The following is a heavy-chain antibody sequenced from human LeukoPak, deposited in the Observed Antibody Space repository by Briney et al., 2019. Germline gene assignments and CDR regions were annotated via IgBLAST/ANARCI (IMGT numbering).Heavy chain of an antibody. CDR2: IKSKTDGGTT. J-gene: IGHJ4*02. D-gene: IGHD3-22*01. CDR3: TREGGYYPYYFDY. Sequence: PGGSLRLSCAASGFTFSNAWMSWVRQAPGKGLEWVGRIKSKTDGGTTDYAAPVKGRFTISRDDSKNTLYPQMNSLKTEDTAVYYCTREGGYYPYYFDYWGQGTLVTVSS. V-gene: IGHV3-15*01. CDR1: GFTFSNAW.